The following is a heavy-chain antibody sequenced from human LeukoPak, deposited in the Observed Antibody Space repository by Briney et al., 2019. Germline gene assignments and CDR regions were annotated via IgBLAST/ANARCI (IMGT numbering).Heavy chain of an antibody. D-gene: IGHD3-22*01. CDR2: TYIEGTT. J-gene: IGHJ4*02. CDR3: ARALDDYDSSGYPDY. Sequence: GGSLRLSCAASGFIVTSAYMTWVRQAPGKGLEWVSVTYIEGTTYYADSVKGRFTISRDISRNTVNLQMNSLRAEDTAVYYCARALDDYDSSGYPDYWGQGTLVTVSS. V-gene: IGHV3-53*01. CDR1: GFIVTSAY.